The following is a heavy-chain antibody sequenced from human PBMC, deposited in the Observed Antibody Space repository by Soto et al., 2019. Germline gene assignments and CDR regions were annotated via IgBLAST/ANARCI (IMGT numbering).Heavy chain of an antibody. CDR1: GFTFYTYG. D-gene: IGHD2-8*02. CDR3: ARIDCTGNNCTPYYHYGMDV. J-gene: IGHJ6*02. CDR2: IWYDGGTK. Sequence: QAQLVESGGGVVQPGRSLRLSCAASGFTFYTYGMHWVRQVPGKGLQWVAVIWYDGGTKYYADSVRGRFTVSRDNSKNTLYLKMNSLRDEDTAVYYCARIDCTGNNCTPYYHYGMDVWGQGTTVTVSS. V-gene: IGHV3-33*01.